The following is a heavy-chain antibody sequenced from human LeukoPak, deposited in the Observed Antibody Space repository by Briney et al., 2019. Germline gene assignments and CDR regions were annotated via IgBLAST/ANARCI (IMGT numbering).Heavy chain of an antibody. D-gene: IGHD3-9*01. Sequence: SETLSLTCTVSGGSISSYYWSWIRQPPGKGLEWIGYIYYSGSTNYIPSLKSRVTISVDTSKNQFSLKLSSVTAADTAVYYCARLRGDYYDILTGTFDYWGQGTLVTVSS. CDR2: IYYSGST. CDR1: GGSISSYY. CDR3: ARLRGDYYDILTGTFDY. J-gene: IGHJ4*02. V-gene: IGHV4-59*08.